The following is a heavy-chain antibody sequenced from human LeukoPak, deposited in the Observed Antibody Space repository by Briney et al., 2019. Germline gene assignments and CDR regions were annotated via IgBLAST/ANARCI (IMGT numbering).Heavy chain of an antibody. V-gene: IGHV3-23*01. Sequence: GGPLTLSCAASGFTFSRYVMSWAPQAPGKGPEGVSAISESGSRTYHGDSVKGRFTISRDNSKNTLYLQMNSLRAEDTAVYNCASAGYTSSSGRAFDIWGQGTMVTVSS. J-gene: IGHJ3*02. CDR3: ASAGYTSSSGRAFDI. CDR2: ISESGSRT. D-gene: IGHD6-13*01. CDR1: GFTFSRYV.